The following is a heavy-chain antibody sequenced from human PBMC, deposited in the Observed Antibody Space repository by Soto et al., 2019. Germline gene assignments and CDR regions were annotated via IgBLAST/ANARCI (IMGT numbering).Heavy chain of an antibody. CDR2: INHSGST. Sequence: QVQLQESGPGLVKPSQTLSLTCTVSGGSISSGGYYWSWIRQHPGKGLEWIGEINHSGSTNYNPSLKSRVTISVDTSKNQFSLKLSSVTAADTAVYYCARGRVRVAARPNWFDPWGQGTLVTVSS. J-gene: IGHJ5*02. D-gene: IGHD6-6*01. CDR1: GGSISSGGYY. CDR3: ARGRVRVAARPNWFDP. V-gene: IGHV4-31*03.